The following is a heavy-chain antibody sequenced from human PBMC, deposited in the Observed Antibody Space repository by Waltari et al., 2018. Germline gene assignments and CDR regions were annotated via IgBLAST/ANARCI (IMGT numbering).Heavy chain of an antibody. CDR2: VSRDGSST. V-gene: IGHV3-74*01. J-gene: IGHJ3*02. D-gene: IGHD7-27*01. CDR1: GFAFRTYW. CDR3: ARYESGAAFDM. Sequence: DVQLVESGGGLVQPGGSLRLSCAASGFAFRTYWMHWVRQAPGKGLVWLSYVSRDGSSTSYADSVKGRFTISRDNVKNMLYLQMNSLTPEDTALYFCARYESGAAFDMWGQGTMVTVS.